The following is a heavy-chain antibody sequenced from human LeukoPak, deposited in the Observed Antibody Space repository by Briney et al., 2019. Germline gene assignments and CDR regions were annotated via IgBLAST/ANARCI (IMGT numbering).Heavy chain of an antibody. Sequence: TSETLSLTCTVSGGSISSGSYYWSWIRQPAGKGLEWIGRIYTSGSTNYNPSLKSRVTISVDTSKNQFSLKVISVTAADTAVYYCARFLAGTRHFHFYYYMDVWGKGTTVTISS. CDR3: ARFLAGTRHFHFYYYMDV. J-gene: IGHJ6*03. V-gene: IGHV4-61*02. D-gene: IGHD3-9*01. CDR1: GGSISSGSYY. CDR2: IYTSGST.